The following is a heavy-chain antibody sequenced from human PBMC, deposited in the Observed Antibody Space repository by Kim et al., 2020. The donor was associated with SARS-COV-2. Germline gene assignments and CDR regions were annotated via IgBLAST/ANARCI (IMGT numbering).Heavy chain of an antibody. CDR3: ALTGLTVDY. Sequence: GGSLRLSCVASGFTFSKFYMSWIRQVPGRGLEWLSYISSGGDVLDYADSVKGRFTISRDNAQSSLFLEMTGLGVEDTAVYYCALTGLTVDYWGQGTLVT. J-gene: IGHJ4*02. CDR1: GFTFSKFY. CDR2: ISSGGDVL. V-gene: IGHV3-11*04. D-gene: IGHD2-8*01.